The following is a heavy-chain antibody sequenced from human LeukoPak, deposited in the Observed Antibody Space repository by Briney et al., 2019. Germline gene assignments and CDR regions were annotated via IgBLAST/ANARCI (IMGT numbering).Heavy chain of an antibody. V-gene: IGHV5-51*01. CDR2: IYPGDSDT. CDR3: ATYAGSPSGYFDY. Sequence: GESLKISCNGSGYXFTNYWIGWVRQMPGKGLEWMGIIYPGDSDTRYSPSFQGQVTISADKSISTAYLQWSRLKASDTAMYYCATYAGSPSGYFDYWAQGTLVTVSS. CDR1: GYXFTNYW. J-gene: IGHJ4*02. D-gene: IGHD1-26*01.